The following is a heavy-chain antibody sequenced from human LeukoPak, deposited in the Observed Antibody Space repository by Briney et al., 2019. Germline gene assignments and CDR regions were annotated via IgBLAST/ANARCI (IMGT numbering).Heavy chain of an antibody. CDR2: IYHSGST. CDR3: ARGYCSGGSCYPWGYYFDY. Sequence: SETLSLTCAVSGGSISSSNWWSWVRQPPGKGLEWIGEIYHSGSTNYNPSLKSRVTISVDKSKNQFSLKLSSVTAADTAVYYCARGYCSGGSCYPWGYYFDYWGQGTLVIVSS. CDR1: GGSISSSNW. J-gene: IGHJ4*02. D-gene: IGHD2-15*01. V-gene: IGHV4-4*02.